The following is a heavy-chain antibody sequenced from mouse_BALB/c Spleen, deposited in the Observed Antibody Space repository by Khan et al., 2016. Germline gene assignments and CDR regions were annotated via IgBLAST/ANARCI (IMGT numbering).Heavy chain of an antibody. CDR1: GYTFTDYE. V-gene: IGHV1-15*01. D-gene: IGHD2-14*01. J-gene: IGHJ4*01. CDR3: TRSDYRYDVGLLAMDY. Sequence: QVQLQQSGAELVRPGASVTLSCKASGYTFTDYEMHWVKQTPVHGLEWIGAIDPETGGTAYNQKFKGKATLTADKSSSTAYMELRSLTSEDSAVYDCTRSDYRYDVGLLAMDYWGQGTSVTVSS. CDR2: IDPETGGT.